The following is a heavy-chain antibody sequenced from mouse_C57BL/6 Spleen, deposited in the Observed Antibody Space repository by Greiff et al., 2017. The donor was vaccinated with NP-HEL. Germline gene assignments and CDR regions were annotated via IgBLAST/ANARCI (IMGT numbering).Heavy chain of an antibody. CDR1: GYAFSSYW. CDR2: IYPGDGDT. V-gene: IGHV1-80*01. D-gene: IGHD1-1*01. J-gene: IGHJ2*01. Sequence: VQLQQSGAELVKPGASVKISCKASGYAFSSYWMNWVKQRPGKGLEWIGQIYPGDGDTNYNGKFKGKATLTADKSSSTAYMQRSSLTSEDSAVYVCARSSITTVVAGGYFDYWGQGTTLTDAS. CDR3: ARSSITTVVAGGYFDY.